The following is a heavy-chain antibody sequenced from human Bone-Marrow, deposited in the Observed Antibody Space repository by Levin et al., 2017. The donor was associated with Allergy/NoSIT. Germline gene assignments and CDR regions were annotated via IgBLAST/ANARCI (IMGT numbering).Heavy chain of an antibody. V-gene: IGHV1-46*01. Sequence: ASVKVSCKPSVYTXXTYYXXXXXXXXXXGLEWMGIINPSGGSTTYAQNFLGRVTMTRDTSTSTVYLDLSNLRSEDTAVYVCARTPTVTTTAFDYWGQGTLLTVSS. CDR3: ARTPTVTTTAFDY. CDR2: INPSGGST. D-gene: IGHD4-17*01. CDR1: VYTXXTYY. J-gene: IGHJ4*02.